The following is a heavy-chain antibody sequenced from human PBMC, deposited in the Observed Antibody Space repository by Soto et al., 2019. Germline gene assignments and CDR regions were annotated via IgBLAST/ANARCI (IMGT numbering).Heavy chain of an antibody. CDR2: IYYSGST. CDR3: ASNSYGYTYGPWDC. J-gene: IGHJ4*02. D-gene: IGHD5-18*01. Sequence: SQTLSLTCTVSGGSISSGDYYWSWIRQPPGKGLEWIGYIYYSGSTYYNPSLKSRVTISVDTSKNQFSLKLSSVTAADTAVYYCASNSYGYTYGPWDCWGQGTLVTVSS. CDR1: GGSISSGDYY. V-gene: IGHV4-30-4*01.